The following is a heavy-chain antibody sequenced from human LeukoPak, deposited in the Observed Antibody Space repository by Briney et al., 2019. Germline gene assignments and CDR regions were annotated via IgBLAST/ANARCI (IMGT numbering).Heavy chain of an antibody. CDR3: AATLHNWPSPDYFDY. J-gene: IGHJ4*02. D-gene: IGHD1-20*01. CDR2: IYTSGST. V-gene: IGHV4-61*02. Sequence: PSQTLSLTCTVSGGSISSGSYYWSWIRQPAGKGLEWIGRIYTSGSTNYNPSLKSRVTISVDTSKNQFSLKLSSVTAADTAVYYCAATLHNWPSPDYFDYWGQGTLVTVSS. CDR1: GGSISSGSYY.